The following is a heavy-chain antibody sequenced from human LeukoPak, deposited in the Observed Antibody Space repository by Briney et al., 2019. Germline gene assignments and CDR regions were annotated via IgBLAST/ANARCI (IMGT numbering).Heavy chain of an antibody. J-gene: IGHJ5*02. CDR2: IIHSGGT. CDR3: ARGPLAFRRVAGIFS. Sequence: PSETLSLICAVSGGSFNGYSYTWIRQPPGKGLEWIGEIIHSGGTSYNPSLKSRLTISVDTSRKQFSLKLTSVTAADTALYFCARGPLAFRRVAGIFSWGRGTQVTVSS. V-gene: IGHV4-34*01. D-gene: IGHD6-19*01. CDR1: GGSFNGYS.